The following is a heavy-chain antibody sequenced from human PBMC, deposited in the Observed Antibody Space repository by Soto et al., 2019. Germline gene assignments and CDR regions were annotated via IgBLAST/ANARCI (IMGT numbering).Heavy chain of an antibody. V-gene: IGHV4-30-2*01. D-gene: IGHD2-15*01. J-gene: IGHJ5*02. CDR2: IYHSGST. CDR3: AREFRYSGYDLYCSGGSCYSWFDP. Sequence: PSETLSLTCAVSGGSISSGGYSWSWIRQPPGKGLEWIGYIYHSGSTYYNPSLKSRVTISVDRSKNQFSLKLSSVTAADTAVYYCAREFRYSGYDLYCSGGSCYSWFDPWGQGTLVTVSS. CDR1: GGSISSGGYS.